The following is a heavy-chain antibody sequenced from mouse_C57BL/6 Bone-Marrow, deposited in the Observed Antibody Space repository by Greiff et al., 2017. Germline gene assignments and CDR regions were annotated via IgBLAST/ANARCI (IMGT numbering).Heavy chain of an antibody. Sequence: QVQLKQPGAELVKPGASVKVSCKASGYTFTSYWMHWVKQRPGQGLEWIGRIHPSDSDTNYNQKFKGKATLTVDKSSSTAYMQLSSLTSEDSAVYYCATLIVTTREDYWGQGTTLTVSS. J-gene: IGHJ2*01. D-gene: IGHD2-5*01. CDR1: GYTFTSYW. V-gene: IGHV1-74*01. CDR2: IHPSDSDT. CDR3: ATLIVTTREDY.